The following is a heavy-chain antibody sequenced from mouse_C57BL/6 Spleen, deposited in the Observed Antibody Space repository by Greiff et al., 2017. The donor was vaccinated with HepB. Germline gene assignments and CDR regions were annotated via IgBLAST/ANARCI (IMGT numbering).Heavy chain of an antibody. V-gene: IGHV1-50*01. CDR2: IDPSDSYT. Sequence: QVQLKQPGAELVKPGASVKLSCKASGYTFTSYWMQWVKQRPGQGLEWIGEIDPSDSYTTYNQKFKGKATLTVDTSSSTAYMQLSSQTSEDSAVYYCAREPPYYFDDWGQGTTLTVSS. D-gene: IGHD6-1*01. CDR3: AREPPYYFDD. J-gene: IGHJ2*01. CDR1: GYTFTSYW.